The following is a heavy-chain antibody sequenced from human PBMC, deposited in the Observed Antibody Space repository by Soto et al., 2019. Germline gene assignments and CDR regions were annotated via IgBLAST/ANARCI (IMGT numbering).Heavy chain of an antibody. V-gene: IGHV3-74*01. Sequence: EVQLMESGGGLVQPGGSLRLSCAASGFTFSSYWMHWVRQAPGKGLVWVSRIKGDGSETNYADSVKGRFTSSRDNAKNTLYLQLTSLRAEDTAVYYCLRGNSGYGNFDYWGQGTRVTVSS. CDR3: LRGNSGYGNFDY. D-gene: IGHD5-12*01. J-gene: IGHJ4*02. CDR2: IKGDGSET. CDR1: GFTFSSYW.